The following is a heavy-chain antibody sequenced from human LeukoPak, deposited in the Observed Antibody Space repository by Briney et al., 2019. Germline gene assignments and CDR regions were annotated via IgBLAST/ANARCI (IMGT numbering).Heavy chain of an antibody. CDR2: ISYDGSNK. D-gene: IGHD6-13*01. CDR3: AKEKYSSSWYTTDYYYYGMDV. V-gene: IGHV3-30*18. Sequence: GSLRLSCAASGFTFSSYGMHWVRQAPGKGLEWVAVISYDGSNKYYADSVKGRSTISRDNSKNTLYLQMNSLRAEDTAVYYCAKEKYSSSWYTTDYYYYGMDVWGQGTTVTVSS. J-gene: IGHJ6*02. CDR1: GFTFSSYG.